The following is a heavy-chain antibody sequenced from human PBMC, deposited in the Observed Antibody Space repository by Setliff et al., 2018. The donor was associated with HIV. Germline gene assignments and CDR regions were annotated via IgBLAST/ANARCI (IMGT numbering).Heavy chain of an antibody. CDR2: INPNSGGT. Sequence: RASVKVSCKASGYSFTGYHMHWVRQAPGQGLEWMGWINPNSGGTNYAQKFQGRVTMTTDTSISTAYMELARLRSDDTAVYYCAKGGPGSSWLGGWFDPWGQGTLVTVSS. V-gene: IGHV1-2*02. D-gene: IGHD6-13*01. CDR1: GYSFTGYH. CDR3: AKGGPGSSWLGGWFDP. J-gene: IGHJ5*02.